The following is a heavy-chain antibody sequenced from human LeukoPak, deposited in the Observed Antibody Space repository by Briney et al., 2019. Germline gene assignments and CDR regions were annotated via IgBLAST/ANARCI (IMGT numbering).Heavy chain of an antibody. Sequence: SDTLSLTCTVSGGSISSYYWSWIRQPPGKGLGWIGYIYYSGSTNYNPSLKSRVSISVDTSKNQFSLNLSSVTAADTAVNFCSSSHLSVALFDYWGQGTLVTISS. J-gene: IGHJ4*02. D-gene: IGHD2-15*01. V-gene: IGHV4-59*07. CDR1: GGSISSYY. CDR2: IYYSGST. CDR3: SSSHLSVALFDY.